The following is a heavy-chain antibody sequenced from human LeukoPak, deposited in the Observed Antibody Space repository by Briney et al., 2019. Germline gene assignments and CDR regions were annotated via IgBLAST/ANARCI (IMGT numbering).Heavy chain of an antibody. CDR1: GGSISGYY. D-gene: IGHD1-7*01. CDR3: ARLITGTTTAFDI. CDR2: VYTSGST. V-gene: IGHV4-4*07. J-gene: IGHJ3*02. Sequence: SEALSLTCTVSGGSISGYYWSWIRQPAGKGLEWIGRVYTSGSTHYNPSLKSRVTMSVDTSKNQFSLKLSSVTAADTAVYYCARLITGTTTAFDIWGQGTMVTVSS.